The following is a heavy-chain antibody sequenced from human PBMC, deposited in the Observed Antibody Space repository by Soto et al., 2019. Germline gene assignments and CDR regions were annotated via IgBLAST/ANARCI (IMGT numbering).Heavy chain of an antibody. CDR1: GFIFSGYL. CDR2: INQEGSEK. Sequence: EVQLVESGGGLVQPGGSLRLSCAASGFIFSGYLMTWVRQSPGRGLEWVATINQEGSEKYYVDSVKGRCTISRDNAENSLFLKMNSLRAEDTALYYCARFSSGWYLNYMDVWGKGTTVTVSS. D-gene: IGHD6-19*01. V-gene: IGHV3-7*01. CDR3: ARFSSGWYLNYMDV. J-gene: IGHJ6*03.